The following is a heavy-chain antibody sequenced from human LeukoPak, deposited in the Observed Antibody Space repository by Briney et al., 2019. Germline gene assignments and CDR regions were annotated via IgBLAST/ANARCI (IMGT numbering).Heavy chain of an antibody. CDR2: INHSGST. D-gene: IGHD3-10*01. Sequence: PSETLSLTCAVYGGSFSGYYWSWIRQPPGKGLEWIGEINHSGSTNYNPSLKSRVTISVDTSKNQFSLKLSSVTAADTAVNYCARGAAYGSGRRQLDYWGQGTLVTVSS. CDR1: GGSFSGYY. J-gene: IGHJ4*02. CDR3: ARGAAYGSGRRQLDY. V-gene: IGHV4-34*01.